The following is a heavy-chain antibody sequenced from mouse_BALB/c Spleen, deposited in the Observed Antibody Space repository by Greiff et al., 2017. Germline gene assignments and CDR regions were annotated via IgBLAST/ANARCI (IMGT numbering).Heavy chain of an antibody. Sequence: QVQLQQSGAELVKPGASVKLSCKASGYTFTSYDINWVRQRPEQGLEWIGWIFPGDGSTKYNEKFKGKATLTTDKSSSTAYMQLSRLTSEDSAVYLCAKSSMIAEGCAYWGQGTLVTVSA. CDR2: IFPGDGST. J-gene: IGHJ3*01. V-gene: IGHV1-85*01. CDR3: AKSSMIAEGCAY. CDR1: GYTFTSYD. D-gene: IGHD2-4*01.